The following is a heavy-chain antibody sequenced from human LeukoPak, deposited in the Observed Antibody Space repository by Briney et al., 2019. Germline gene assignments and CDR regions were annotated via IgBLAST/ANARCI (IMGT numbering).Heavy chain of an antibody. V-gene: IGHV3-30*18. Sequence: GGSLRLSCAASGFTLSDYGMHWVRQAPGKGLERVAVMSYDGRDKYYTDSVKGRFTISRDNSKNTLYLQMDSLRAEDTAVYYCAKVRACRGYCLDYWGQGTLVTVSS. J-gene: IGHJ4*02. CDR2: MSYDGRDK. D-gene: IGHD2-21*01. CDR1: GFTLSDYG. CDR3: AKVRACRGYCLDY.